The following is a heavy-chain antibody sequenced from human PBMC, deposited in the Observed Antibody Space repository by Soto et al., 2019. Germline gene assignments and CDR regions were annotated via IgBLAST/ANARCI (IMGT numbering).Heavy chain of an antibody. D-gene: IGHD4-17*01. J-gene: IGHJ4*02. V-gene: IGHV3-23*01. CDR2: ISGSGGST. Sequence: GGSLRLSCAASGFTFRSYAMSWVRQAPGKGLEWVSAISGSGGSTYYADSVKGRFTISRDNATNSLYLQMNSLRAEDTAVDYWARVDYGGAIYWGQGTLVTDSS. CDR3: ARVDYGGAIY. CDR1: GFTFRSYA.